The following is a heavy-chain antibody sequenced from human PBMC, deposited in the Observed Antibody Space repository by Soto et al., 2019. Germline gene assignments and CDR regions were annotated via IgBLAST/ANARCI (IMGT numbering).Heavy chain of an antibody. D-gene: IGHD2-2*01. V-gene: IGHV3-9*01. Sequence: EVQLVESGGGLVQPGRSLRLSCAASGFTFDDYAMHWVRQAPGKGLEWVSGISWNSGSIGYADSVKGRFTISRDNAKNSLYLQMNSLRAEDTALYYCAKAISRRYCSSTSCLSPVWGKGTTVTVSS. CDR3: AKAISRRYCSSTSCLSPV. J-gene: IGHJ6*04. CDR1: GFTFDDYA. CDR2: ISWNSGSI.